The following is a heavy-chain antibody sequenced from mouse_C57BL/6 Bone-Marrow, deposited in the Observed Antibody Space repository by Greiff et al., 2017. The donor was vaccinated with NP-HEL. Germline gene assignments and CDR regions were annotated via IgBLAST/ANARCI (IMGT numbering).Heavy chain of an antibody. CDR1: GFTFSSYG. J-gene: IGHJ3*01. Sequence: EVKLVESGGDLVKPGGSLKLSCAASGFTFSSYGMSWVRQTPDKRLEWVATISSGGSYTYYPDSVKGRFTISRDNAKNTLYLQMSSLKSEDTAMYYCARHLTYWGQGTLVTVSA. CDR3: ARHLTY. CDR2: ISSGGSYT. V-gene: IGHV5-6*02.